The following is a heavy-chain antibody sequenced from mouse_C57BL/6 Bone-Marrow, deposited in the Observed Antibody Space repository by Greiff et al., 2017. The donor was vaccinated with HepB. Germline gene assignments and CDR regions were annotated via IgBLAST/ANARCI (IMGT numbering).Heavy chain of an antibody. Sequence: QVQLQQPGAELVMPGASVKLSCKASGYTFTSYWMHWVKQRPGQGLEWIGEIDPSDSYTNYNQKFKGKSTLTVDKSSSTAYMQLSSLTSEDSAVYYCAREGKTGVYAMDYWGQGTSVTVSS. CDR3: AREGKTGVYAMDY. CDR2: IDPSDSYT. J-gene: IGHJ4*01. D-gene: IGHD4-1*01. V-gene: IGHV1-69*01. CDR1: GYTFTSYW.